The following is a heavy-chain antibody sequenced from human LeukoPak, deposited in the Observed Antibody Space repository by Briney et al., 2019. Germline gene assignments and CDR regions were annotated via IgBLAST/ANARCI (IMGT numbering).Heavy chain of an antibody. Sequence: GESLKISCAASGFTFSSYAMSWVRQAPGKGLEWVSAISGSGGSTYYADSVKGRFTISRDNSKNTLYLQMNSLRAEDTAVYYCAKVVVGDDFWSGYYSDYWGQGTLVTVSS. CDR1: GFTFSSYA. V-gene: IGHV3-23*01. CDR3: AKVVVGDDFWSGYYSDY. CDR2: ISGSGGST. D-gene: IGHD3-3*01. J-gene: IGHJ4*02.